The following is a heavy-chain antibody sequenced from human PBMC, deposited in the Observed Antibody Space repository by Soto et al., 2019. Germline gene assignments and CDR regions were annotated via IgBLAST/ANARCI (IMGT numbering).Heavy chain of an antibody. CDR1: GFTFSSHA. Sequence: EVQLLESGGGLVQPEGSLRLSCAASGFTFSSHAMSWVRQAPGKGLEWVSAISYSGTTTYYAESVKGRFTISRDNSKNTLYLQMNSLRVEDTAIYYCAKRFTLFGEVKLSPDFDYWGQGTLATVSS. J-gene: IGHJ4*02. CDR3: AKRFTLFGEVKLSPDFDY. D-gene: IGHD3-3*01. CDR2: ISYSGTTT. V-gene: IGHV3-23*01.